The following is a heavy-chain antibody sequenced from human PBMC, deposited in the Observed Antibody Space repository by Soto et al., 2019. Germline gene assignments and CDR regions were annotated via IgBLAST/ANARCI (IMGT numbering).Heavy chain of an antibody. J-gene: IGHJ6*02. CDR1: GYMFNTYG. CDR3: ARGDYDFWSGSPQGMDV. D-gene: IGHD3-3*01. CDR2: ISIYNGNI. V-gene: IGHV1-18*01. Sequence: ASVKVSCKASGYMFNTYGITWVRQAPGQGLEWMGWISIYNGNIDYAQKFEGRVTMTTDTSTSTVYMELSSLRSEDTAVYYCARGDYDFWSGSPQGMDVWGQGTTVTVSS.